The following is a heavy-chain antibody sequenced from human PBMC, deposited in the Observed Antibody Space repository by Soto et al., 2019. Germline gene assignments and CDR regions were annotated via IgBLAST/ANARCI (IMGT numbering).Heavy chain of an antibody. CDR3: ARWNGYGDF. J-gene: IGHJ4*02. D-gene: IGHD1-1*01. CDR1: GFSLPTYG. V-gene: IGHV3-23*01. Sequence: EVHLLESGGGLVQPGGSLRLSCAASGFSLPTYGVTWVRQAPGKGLEWVSGFSGGSGTTHYRDSVKGRFSITRDNSKNTAHLEMNSLRVADTAIYYCARWNGYGDFWGQGILVTVSS. CDR2: FSGGSGTT.